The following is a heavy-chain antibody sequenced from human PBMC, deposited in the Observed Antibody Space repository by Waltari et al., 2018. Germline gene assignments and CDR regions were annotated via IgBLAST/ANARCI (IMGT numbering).Heavy chain of an antibody. J-gene: IGHJ4*02. CDR1: GGSFRAGTKH. V-gene: IGHV4-39*02. CDR3: ARELAAGGATGY. D-gene: IGHD1-26*01. Sequence: LQLQESGPGLVKPSATLSPTCTVSGGSFRAGTKHLRWIRHPPGKGLQWIGTIYYTGNAYYNPSLKSRTTMSVDTSRNQFSLKRTSVTAADTAVYYCARELAAGGATGYWGQGTLVTVSS. CDR2: IYYTGNA.